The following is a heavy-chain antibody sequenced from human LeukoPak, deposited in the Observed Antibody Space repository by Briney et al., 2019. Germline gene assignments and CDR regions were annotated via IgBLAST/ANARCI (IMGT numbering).Heavy chain of an antibody. CDR1: GFTFNNHA. D-gene: IGHD2-2*02. V-gene: IGHV3-33*06. CDR3: AKDDCSSTSCYTDY. Sequence: GGSLRLSCAAAGFTFNNHALHWVRQAPGKGLEWVAVIWYDGSNKYYADSVKGRFTISRDNSKNTLYLQMNSLRAEDTAVYYCAKDDCSSTSCYTDYWGQGTLVTVSS. J-gene: IGHJ4*02. CDR2: IWYDGSNK.